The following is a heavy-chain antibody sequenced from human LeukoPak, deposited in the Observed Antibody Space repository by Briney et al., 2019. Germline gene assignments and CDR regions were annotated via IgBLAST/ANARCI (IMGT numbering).Heavy chain of an antibody. D-gene: IGHD6-13*01. V-gene: IGHV3-7*01. CDR3: ARIGYSSSSLDY. CDR1: GFTFTNYW. J-gene: IGHJ4*02. CDR2: INQDGSVI. Sequence: GGSLRLSCAASGFTFTNYWMTWVRQPPGKGLEWVANINQDGSVIYLVDSLKGRFTISRDNAKKSVHLQMNSLRAEDTAVYYCARIGYSSSSLDYWGQGTLVTVSS.